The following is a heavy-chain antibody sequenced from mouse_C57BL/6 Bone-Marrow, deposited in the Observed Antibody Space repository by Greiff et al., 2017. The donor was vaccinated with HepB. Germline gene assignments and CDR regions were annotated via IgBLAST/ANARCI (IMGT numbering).Heavy chain of an antibody. J-gene: IGHJ4*01. CDR3: ARSLIYYYGLDY. D-gene: IGHD1-1*01. CDR2: IYPRSGNT. V-gene: IGHV1-81*01. CDR1: GYTFTSYG. Sequence: ESGAELARPGASVKLSCKASGYTFTSYGISWVKQRTGQGLEWIGEIYPRSGNTYYNEKFKGKATLTADKSSSTAYMELRSLTSEDSAVYFCARSLIYYYGLDYWGQGTSVTVSS.